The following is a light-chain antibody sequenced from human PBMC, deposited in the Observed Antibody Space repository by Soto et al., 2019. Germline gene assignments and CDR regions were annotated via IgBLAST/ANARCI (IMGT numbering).Light chain of an antibody. CDR2: GAS. CDR3: QQRSNWPIT. CDR1: QSVSSY. J-gene: IGKJ5*01. V-gene: IGKV3-11*01. Sequence: EIGLTQSPATLSLSPGEIATRSCRASQSVSSYLAWYQQKPGQAPRLLIYGASRRATGIPDRFSGSGPGTDFTLTISSLEPEDFAVYYCQQRSNWPITFGQGTRLEI.